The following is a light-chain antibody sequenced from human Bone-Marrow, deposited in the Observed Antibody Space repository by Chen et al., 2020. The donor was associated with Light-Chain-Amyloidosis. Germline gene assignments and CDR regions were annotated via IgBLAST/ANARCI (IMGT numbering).Light chain of an antibody. CDR1: SGSIATNY. CDR3: QSYQGSSQGV. CDR2: EDD. V-gene: IGLV6-57*01. Sequence: NFFLTQPHSVPESPGKTVIISCTRSSGSIATNYVQWYQQRPGSSPTTVIYEDDEGPSGVPDRFSGSIDRSSNSASLTISGLKTEDEADYYCQSYQGSSQGVFGGGTKLTVL. J-gene: IGLJ3*02.